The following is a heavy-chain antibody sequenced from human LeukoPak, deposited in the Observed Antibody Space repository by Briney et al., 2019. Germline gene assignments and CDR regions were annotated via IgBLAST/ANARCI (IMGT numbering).Heavy chain of an antibody. CDR3: ARDRDYGVTHWFDP. D-gene: IGHD4-17*01. J-gene: IGHJ5*02. CDR2: INPNSGGT. Sequence: ASVKVSCKASGYTFTGYYMHWVRQAPGQGLEWMGWINPNSGGTNYAQKFQGRVTMTRDTSISTAYMELSRLRSDDTAVYYCARDRDYGVTHWFDPWGQGTLVTVSS. CDR1: GYTFTGYY. V-gene: IGHV1-2*02.